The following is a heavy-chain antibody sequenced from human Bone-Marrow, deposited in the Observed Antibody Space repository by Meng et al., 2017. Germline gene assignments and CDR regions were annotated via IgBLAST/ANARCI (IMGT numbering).Heavy chain of an antibody. J-gene: IGHJ4*02. CDR3: ASQYSSSWYTIDY. CDR2: IIPILGIA. V-gene: IGHV1-69*02. Sequence: SVQVSCKASGGTFISYTISWLRQAPGQGLEWMGRIIPILGIANYAQKFQGRVTITADKSTSTAYMELSSLGSEDTAEYYWASQYSSSWYTIDYWGQGTLVTVSS. CDR1: GGTFISYT. D-gene: IGHD6-13*01.